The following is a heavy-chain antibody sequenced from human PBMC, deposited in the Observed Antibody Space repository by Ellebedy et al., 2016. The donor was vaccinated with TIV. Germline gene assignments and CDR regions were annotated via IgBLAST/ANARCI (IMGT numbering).Heavy chain of an antibody. D-gene: IGHD3-10*01. Sequence: SETLSLTXSVSGGSISSYFWNWIRQSPGKGLEWIGYTYYRGSTNYNPSLKSRVTISLDTSKNQFSLKLTSVTAADTAVYYCARAGITLVRGLTPYFDSWGQGTLVAVSS. CDR3: ARAGITLVRGLTPYFDS. V-gene: IGHV4-59*01. CDR1: GGSISSYF. J-gene: IGHJ4*02. CDR2: TYYRGST.